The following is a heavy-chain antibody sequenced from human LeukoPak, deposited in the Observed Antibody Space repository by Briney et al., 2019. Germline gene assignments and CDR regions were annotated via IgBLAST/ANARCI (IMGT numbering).Heavy chain of an antibody. CDR2: ISYDGSNK. CDR1: GXTFSSYG. Sequence: SGGSLRLSCAASGXTFSSYGMHWVRQAPGKGLEWVTVISYDGSNKYYADSVKGRFTISRDNSKNTLYLQMNSLRAEDTAVYYCAKDYCSSTSCHLDYWGQGTLVTVSS. J-gene: IGHJ4*02. V-gene: IGHV3-30*18. D-gene: IGHD2-2*01. CDR3: AKDYCSSTSCHLDY.